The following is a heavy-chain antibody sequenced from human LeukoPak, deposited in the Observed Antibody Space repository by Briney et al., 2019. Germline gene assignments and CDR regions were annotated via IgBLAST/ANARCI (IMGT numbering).Heavy chain of an antibody. CDR1: GFSFSSYS. J-gene: IGHJ4*02. CDR2: ISSYTIT. CDR3: ARRGHSNGWYYFDY. V-gene: IGHV3-48*01. Sequence: GGSLRLSCAAGGFSFSSYSMNWVRQAPGKRLEWIAYISSYTITYYADFVKGRFTISRDNAKKSPDLQMNSLRAEDTAVYYCARRGHSNGWYYFDYWGLGALVTVSS. D-gene: IGHD6-19*01.